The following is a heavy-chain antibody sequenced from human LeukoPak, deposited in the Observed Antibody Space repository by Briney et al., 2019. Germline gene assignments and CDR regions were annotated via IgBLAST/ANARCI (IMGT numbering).Heavy chain of an antibody. Sequence: GGSLRLSCAASGFTFTSYAMSWVRQAPEKGLEWVSTISSSGVKTNYVDSVKGRFTISRDNSKDTLYLQMNNLRAEDTAVYYCAKGLRNYYYYGMDVWGQGTTVTVSS. CDR3: AKGLRNYYYYGMDV. CDR1: GFTFTSYA. CDR2: ISSSGVKT. J-gene: IGHJ6*02. D-gene: IGHD4-17*01. V-gene: IGHV3-23*01.